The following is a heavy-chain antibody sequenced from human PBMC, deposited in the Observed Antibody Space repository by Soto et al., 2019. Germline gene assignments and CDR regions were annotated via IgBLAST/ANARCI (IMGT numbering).Heavy chain of an antibody. CDR1: GYTFTSYY. Sequence: ASVKVPCQASGYTFTSYYMHCVRQAPGQGLEWMGIINPSGGSTSYAQKFQGRVTMTRDTSTSTVYMELSSLRSEDTAVYYCARVEAYYNWNYYYYGMDVWGQGTTVTVS. V-gene: IGHV1-46*01. CDR2: INPSGGST. J-gene: IGHJ6*02. CDR3: ARVEAYYNWNYYYYGMDV. D-gene: IGHD1-20*01.